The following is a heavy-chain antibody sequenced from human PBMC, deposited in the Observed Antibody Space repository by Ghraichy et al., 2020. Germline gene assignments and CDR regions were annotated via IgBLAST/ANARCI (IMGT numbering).Heavy chain of an antibody. J-gene: IGHJ4*02. CDR1: GGSISSYY. V-gene: IGHV4-59*01. CDR3: ARLSIAARNVLDY. D-gene: IGHD6-6*01. Sequence: SETLSLTCTVSGGSISSYYWSWIRQPPGKGLEWIGYIYYSGSTNYNPSLKSRVTISVDTSKNQFSLKLSSVTAADTAVYYCARLSIAARNVLDYWGQGTLVTVSS. CDR2: IYYSGST.